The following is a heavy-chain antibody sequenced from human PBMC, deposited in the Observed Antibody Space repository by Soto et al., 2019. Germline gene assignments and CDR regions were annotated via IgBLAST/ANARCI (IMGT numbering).Heavy chain of an antibody. J-gene: IGHJ4*01. CDR2: IIPIFGTA. CDR3: ARAESSRCSGGSCYLFSSRYSPSDY. Sequence: SVKVSCKASGGTFSSYAISWVRQAPGQGLEWMGGIIPIFGTANYAQKFQGRVTITADKSTSTAYMELSSLRSEDTAVYYCARAESSRCSGGSCYLFSSRYSPSDYWG. D-gene: IGHD2-15*01. CDR1: GGTFSSYA. V-gene: IGHV1-69*06.